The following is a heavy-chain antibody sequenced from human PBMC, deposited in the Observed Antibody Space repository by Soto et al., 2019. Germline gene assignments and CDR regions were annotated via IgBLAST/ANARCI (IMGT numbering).Heavy chain of an antibody. V-gene: IGHV4-34*01. J-gene: IGHJ6*04. CDR1: GGSFGGYY. D-gene: IGHD4-17*01. CDR2: INHSGST. Sequence: SETLSLTCAVYGGSFGGYYWSWIRQPPGKGLEWIGEINHSGSTNYNSSLKSRGTISVDTSKNQFSLKLSSVTAADTSVYYCARSYGDYVTGNYYNGMAVWGKGTTVTVSS. CDR3: ARSYGDYVTGNYYNGMAV.